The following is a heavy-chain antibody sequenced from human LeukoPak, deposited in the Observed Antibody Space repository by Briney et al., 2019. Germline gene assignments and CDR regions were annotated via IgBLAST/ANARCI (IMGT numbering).Heavy chain of an antibody. CDR2: INGDGSST. J-gene: IGHJ4*02. V-gene: IGHV3-74*01. CDR1: GFTFSSYW. CDR3: ARALGDI. Sequence: GGSLRLSCAASGFTFSSYWMHWVRQAPGKGLVWVSRINGDGSSTAYGDSVKGRFTISRDNAKNTLYLQMNGLRVEDTAVYYCARALGDIRGQGTLVTVSS.